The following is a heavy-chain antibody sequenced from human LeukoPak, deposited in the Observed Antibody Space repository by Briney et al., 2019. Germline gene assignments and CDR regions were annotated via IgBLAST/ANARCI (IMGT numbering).Heavy chain of an antibody. CDR2: ISTYNGNT. CDR3: AKDRWRDGSSSFDN. V-gene: IGHV1-18*01. J-gene: IGHJ4*02. D-gene: IGHD6-6*01. CDR1: GYTFSSYS. Sequence: ASVKVSCKTSGYTFSSYSINWVRQAPGQGLEWMGWISTYNGNTNYAQKLQGRVTMTTDTSTSTAYMELRSLRSDDTAVYYCAKDRWRDGSSSFDNWGQGTLVTVSS.